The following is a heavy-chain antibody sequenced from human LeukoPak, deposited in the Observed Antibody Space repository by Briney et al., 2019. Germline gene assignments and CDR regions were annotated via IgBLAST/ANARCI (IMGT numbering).Heavy chain of an antibody. Sequence: SETLSLTCIVSGGSISSSRFYWGWIRQPPGKGLEWIGTIYYSASTYYNPSLKSRVTISADTSKNQFSLNLSSVTAADTGVYYCARHVSSDLRIVVVTSDWYFDRWGRGTLVTVSS. CDR2: IYYSAST. D-gene: IGHD2-21*02. V-gene: IGHV4-39*01. CDR1: GGSISSSRFY. J-gene: IGHJ2*01. CDR3: ARHVSSDLRIVVVTSDWYFDR.